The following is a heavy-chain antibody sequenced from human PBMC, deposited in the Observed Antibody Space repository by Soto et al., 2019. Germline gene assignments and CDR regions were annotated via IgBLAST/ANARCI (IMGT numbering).Heavy chain of an antibody. V-gene: IGHV3-48*02. J-gene: IGHJ6*02. CDR2: ISSSSSTI. CDR3: ARADYDVDYYYGMDV. Sequence: GGSLRLSCAASGFTFSSYSMNWVRQAPGKGLEWVSYISSSSSTIYYADSVKGRFTISRDNAKNSLYLQMNSLRDEDTAVYYCARADYDVDYYYGMDVWGQGTTVTV. D-gene: IGHD4-17*01. CDR1: GFTFSSYS.